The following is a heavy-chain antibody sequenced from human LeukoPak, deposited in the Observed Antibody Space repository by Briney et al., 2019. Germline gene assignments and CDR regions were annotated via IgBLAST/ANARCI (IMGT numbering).Heavy chain of an antibody. Sequence: SETLSLTCTVSGGSISSSSYYWGWIRQPPGKGLEWIGSIYYSGSTYYTPSLKSRVTISVDTSKNQFSLKLSSVTAADTAVYYCARHETSGYDSRHYYYYGMDVWGQGTTVTVSS. CDR3: ARHETSGYDSRHYYYYGMDV. D-gene: IGHD5-12*01. CDR2: IYYSGST. CDR1: GGSISSSSYY. V-gene: IGHV4-39*01. J-gene: IGHJ6*02.